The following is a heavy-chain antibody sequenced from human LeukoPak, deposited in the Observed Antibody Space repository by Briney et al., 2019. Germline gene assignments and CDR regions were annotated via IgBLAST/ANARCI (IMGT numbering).Heavy chain of an antibody. V-gene: IGHV4-59*01. Sequence: PSETLSLTCTVSGGSTSSYYWSWIRQPPGKGLEWIGYIYYSGSTNYNPSLKSRVTISVDTSKNQFSLKLSSVTAADTAVYYCARVVQVFDYWGQGTLVTVSS. D-gene: IGHD6-6*01. CDR1: GGSTSSYY. CDR2: IYYSGST. CDR3: ARVVQVFDY. J-gene: IGHJ4*02.